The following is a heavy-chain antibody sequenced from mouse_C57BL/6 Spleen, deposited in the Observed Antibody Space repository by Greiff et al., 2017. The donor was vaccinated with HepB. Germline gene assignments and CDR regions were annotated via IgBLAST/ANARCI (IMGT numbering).Heavy chain of an antibody. CDR1: GFTFNTYA. D-gene: IGHD3-2*02. J-gene: IGHJ4*01. V-gene: IGHV10-3*01. CDR2: IRSKSSNYAT. Sequence: EVKVEESGGGLVQPKGSLKLSCAASGFTFNTYAMHWVRQAPGKGLEWVARIRSKSSNYATYYADSVKDRFTISRDDSQSMLYLQMNNLKTEDTAMYYCVREGDSSGYRAMDYWGQGTSVTVSS. CDR3: VREGDSSGYRAMDY.